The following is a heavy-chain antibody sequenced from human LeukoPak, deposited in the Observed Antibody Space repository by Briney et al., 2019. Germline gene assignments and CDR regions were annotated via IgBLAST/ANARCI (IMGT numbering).Heavy chain of an antibody. CDR2: INPNSGGT. CDR1: VYTFTGYF. D-gene: IGHD4-17*01. CDR3: ARATTVTDY. V-gene: IGHV1-2*02. J-gene: IGHJ4*02. Sequence: ASVKVSCKAFVYTFTGYFMHWVRQAPGQGLEWMGWINPNSGGTNYAQKFQGRVTMTRDTSISTAYMELSRLRSDDTAVYYCARATTVTDYWGQGTLVTVSS.